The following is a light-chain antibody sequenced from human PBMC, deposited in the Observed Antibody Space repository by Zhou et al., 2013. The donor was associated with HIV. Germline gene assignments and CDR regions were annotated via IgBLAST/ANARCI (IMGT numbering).Light chain of an antibody. J-gene: IGKJ1*01. V-gene: IGKV1-5*03. CDR2: KAS. CDR3: QQYNTYPWT. CDR1: QSIAVW. Sequence: DIQMTQSPSTVSASVGDSVTITCRASQSIAVWLAWYQQKPGKAPKLLIYKASSLESGVPSRFSGSGSGTEFTLTISSLQPDDFATYYCQQYNTYPWTFGQGTKVEIK.